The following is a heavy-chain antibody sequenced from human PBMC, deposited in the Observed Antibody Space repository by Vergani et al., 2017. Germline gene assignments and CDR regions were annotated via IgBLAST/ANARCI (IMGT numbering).Heavy chain of an antibody. J-gene: IGHJ3*02. CDR2: ISGSGGST. CDR1: GFTFDDYA. V-gene: IGHV3-23*04. D-gene: IGHD4-17*01. Sequence: EVQLVESGGGLVQPGRSLRLSCAASGFTFDDYAMHWVRQAPGKGLEWVSGISGSGGSTYYADSVKGRFTISRDNSKNTLYLQMNSLRAEDTAVYYCARDTSAVTGAFDIWGQGTMVTVSS. CDR3: ARDTSAVTGAFDI.